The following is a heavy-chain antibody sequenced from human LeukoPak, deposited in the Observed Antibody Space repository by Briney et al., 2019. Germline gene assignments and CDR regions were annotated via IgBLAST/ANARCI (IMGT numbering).Heavy chain of an antibody. CDR3: AKDICSGGSCYSGCDY. CDR2: ISWNSGSI. CDR1: GFTFNNYA. J-gene: IGHJ4*02. D-gene: IGHD2-15*01. Sequence: PGGSLRLSCAASGFTFNNYAMTWVRQAPGKGLEWVSGISWNSGSIGYADSVKGRFTISRDNAKNSLYLQMNSLRAEDTALYYCAKDICSGGSCYSGCDYWGQGTLVTVSS. V-gene: IGHV3-9*01.